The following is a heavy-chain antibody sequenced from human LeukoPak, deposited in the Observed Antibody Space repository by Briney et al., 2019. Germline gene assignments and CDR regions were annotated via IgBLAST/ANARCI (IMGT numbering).Heavy chain of an antibody. D-gene: IGHD5-12*01. CDR3: ARARRYSGYEYFDY. V-gene: IGHV4-31*03. J-gene: IGHJ4*02. CDR2: IYYSGST. CDR1: GGSISSGGYY. Sequence: SGTLSLTCTVSGGSISSGGYYWGWFRQHPGTGLEWIGYIYYSGSTYYNPSLKSRVTISVDRSKNQFSLKLSSVTAADTAVYYCARARRYSGYEYFDYWGQGTLVTVSS.